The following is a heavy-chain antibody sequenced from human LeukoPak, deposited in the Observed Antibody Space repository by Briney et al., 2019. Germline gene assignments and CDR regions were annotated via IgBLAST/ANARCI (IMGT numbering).Heavy chain of an antibody. Sequence: GSLKLSCAASGFTFSSYAMSWVRQAPGKGLEWVSGTSGSGRSIHYADSVKGRFTISRDNSKNTLYLQMNSLRADDTAVYYCAKDMNSWRDGSGLGDYFDYWGQGTMVSVSS. V-gene: IGHV3-23*01. J-gene: IGHJ4*02. CDR2: TSGSGRSI. D-gene: IGHD6-19*01. CDR3: AKDMNSWRDGSGLGDYFDY. CDR1: GFTFSSYA.